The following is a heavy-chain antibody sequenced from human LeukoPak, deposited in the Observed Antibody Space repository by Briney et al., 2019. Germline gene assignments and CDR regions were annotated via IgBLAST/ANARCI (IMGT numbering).Heavy chain of an antibody. CDR1: GGSISSDGYY. V-gene: IGHV4-31*03. D-gene: IGHD3-9*01. CDR3: ARYILTGYSTAYFDY. J-gene: IGHJ4*02. Sequence: SETLSLTCTVSGGSISSDGYYWSWVRQHPGKGLEWIGYIYYSGNTYYNPPLKSRVTISVDTSKNQFSLKLSSVTAADTAVYYCARYILTGYSTAYFDYWGQGTLVTVSS. CDR2: IYYSGNT.